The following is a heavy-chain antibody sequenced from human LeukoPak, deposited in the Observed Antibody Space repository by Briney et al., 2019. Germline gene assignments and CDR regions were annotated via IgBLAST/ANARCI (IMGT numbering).Heavy chain of an antibody. D-gene: IGHD2-15*01. V-gene: IGHV1-2*02. J-gene: IGHJ5*02. Sequence: ASVKVSCKASGYTFTGYYVHWVRQAPGQGLEWMGWINSHSGGTNYAQKFQGRVTMTRDTSISTAYMELSRLRFDDTAVYYCARVGYCSTGNCYSDWFDPWGQGTLVTVSS. CDR2: INSHSGGT. CDR3: ARVGYCSTGNCYSDWFDP. CDR1: GYTFTGYY.